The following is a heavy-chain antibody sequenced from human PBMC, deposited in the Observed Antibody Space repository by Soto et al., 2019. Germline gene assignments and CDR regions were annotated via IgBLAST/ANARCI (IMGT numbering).Heavy chain of an antibody. CDR1: GGSISSGGYY. Sequence: QVQLQESGPGLVKPSQTLSLTCTVSGGSISSGGYYWTWIRQYPGKGLEWIGYIYYSGGTFYNPSLKSRVSISVDTSKNQFSLNLSSVTAADTAVYYCARGLSVTLFDYWGQGTLVTVSS. J-gene: IGHJ4*02. CDR2: IYYSGGT. CDR3: ARGLSVTLFDY. D-gene: IGHD4-17*01. V-gene: IGHV4-31*03.